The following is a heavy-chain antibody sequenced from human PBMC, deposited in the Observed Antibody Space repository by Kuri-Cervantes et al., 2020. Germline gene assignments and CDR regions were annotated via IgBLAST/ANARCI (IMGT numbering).Heavy chain of an antibody. D-gene: IGHD2-2*01. CDR2: INHSGST. CDR1: GGSFSGYY. J-gene: IGHJ6*03. CDR3: ARTGYCSSTSCYVRVYYYYYMDV. V-gene: IGHV4-34*01. Sequence: SETLSPTCALYGGSFSGYYWSWIRQLPGKGLDWIGEINHSGSTNYNPSLKSRVTISVDTSKNQFSLKLSSVTAADTAVYYCARTGYCSSTSCYVRVYYYYYMDVWGKGTTVTVSS.